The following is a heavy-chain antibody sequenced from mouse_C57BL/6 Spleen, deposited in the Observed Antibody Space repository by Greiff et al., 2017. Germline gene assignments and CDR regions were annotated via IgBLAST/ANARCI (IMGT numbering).Heavy chain of an antibody. Sequence: EVKVVESGGGLVKPGGSLKHSCAASGFTFSSYAMSWVRQTPEKRLEWVATISDGGSYTYYPDNVQGRFTITRDNATNNLDLQMSHLKSEDTAMYSCARDEQGRREYCFDYWGQGTTRTVSS. CDR1: GFTFSSYA. CDR2: ISDGGSYT. CDR3: ARDEQGRREYCFDY. D-gene: IGHD4-1*01. J-gene: IGHJ2*01. V-gene: IGHV5-4*01.